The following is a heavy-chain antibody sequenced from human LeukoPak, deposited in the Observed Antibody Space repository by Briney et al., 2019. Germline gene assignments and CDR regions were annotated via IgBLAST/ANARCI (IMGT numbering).Heavy chain of an antibody. Sequence: PGGSLRLSCAASGFTFSSYSMNWVRQAPGKGLEWVSSISSSSSYIYYADSVKGRFTISRDNAKNSLYLQMNSLRAEDTAVYYCARASAVTTVTARASQTHDWFDPWGQGTLVTVSS. J-gene: IGHJ5*02. CDR3: ARASAVTTVTARASQTHDWFDP. CDR2: ISSSSSYI. CDR1: GFTFSSYS. V-gene: IGHV3-21*01. D-gene: IGHD4-11*01.